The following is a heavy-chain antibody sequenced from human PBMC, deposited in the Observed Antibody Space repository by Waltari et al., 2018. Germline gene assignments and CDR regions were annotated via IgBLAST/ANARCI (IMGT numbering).Heavy chain of an antibody. J-gene: IGHJ4*02. D-gene: IGHD3-22*01. CDR3: AREFYDSSGYHFDY. Sequence: QVQLQESGPGLVKPSGTLSLTCAVSGGSINRSNWWSWVRQPPGKGLEWIGEIYHSGSTNYNPSLKSRVTISVDKSKNQFSLKMNSVTAADTAVYYCAREFYDSSGYHFDYWGQGTLVTVSS. V-gene: IGHV4-4*02. CDR1: GGSINRSNW. CDR2: IYHSGST.